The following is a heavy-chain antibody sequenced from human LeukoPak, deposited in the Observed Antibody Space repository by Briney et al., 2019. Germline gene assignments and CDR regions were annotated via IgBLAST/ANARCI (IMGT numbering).Heavy chain of an antibody. V-gene: IGHV1-8*03. CDR1: GYTFTSYD. CDR3: ARHYYYDSSGYPIPGNWFDP. CDR2: MNPNSGNT. D-gene: IGHD3-22*01. J-gene: IGHJ5*02. Sequence: ASVKVSCKDSGYTFTSYDINWVRQATGQGLEWMGWMNPNSGNTGCAQKFQGRVTITRNTSISTAYMELSSLRSEDTAVYYCARHYYYDSSGYPIPGNWFDPWGQGTLVTVSS.